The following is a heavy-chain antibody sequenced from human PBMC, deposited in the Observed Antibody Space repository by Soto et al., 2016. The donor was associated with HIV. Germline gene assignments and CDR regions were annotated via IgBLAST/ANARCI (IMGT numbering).Heavy chain of an antibody. CDR1: GFTFSSYS. Sequence: EVQLVESGGGLVKPGGSLRLSCAASGFTFSSYSMNWVRQAPGKGLEWVSSISSSSSYIYYADSVKGRFTISRDNAKNSLYLQMNSLRAEDTAVYYCARTGGCTSCSVSFDIVGTKGQWYTVSS. CDR2: ISSSSSYI. CDR3: ARTGGCTSCSVSFDI. J-gene: IGHJ3*02. D-gene: IGHD2-2*01. V-gene: IGHV3-21*01.